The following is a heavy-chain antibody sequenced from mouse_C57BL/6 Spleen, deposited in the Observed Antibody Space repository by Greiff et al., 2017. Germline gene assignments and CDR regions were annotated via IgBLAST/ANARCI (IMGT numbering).Heavy chain of an antibody. CDR3: ARSNPPYYDEGMDY. CDR1: GYTFTSYW. CDR2: IDPSDSET. Sequence: QVQLKQPGAELVRPGSSVKLSCKASGYTFTSYWMHWVKQRPIQGLEWIGNIDPSDSETHYNQKFKDKATLTVDKSSSTAYMQLSSLKSEDSAVYYCARSNPPYYDEGMDYWGQGTSVTVSS. V-gene: IGHV1-52*01. J-gene: IGHJ4*01. D-gene: IGHD2-4*01.